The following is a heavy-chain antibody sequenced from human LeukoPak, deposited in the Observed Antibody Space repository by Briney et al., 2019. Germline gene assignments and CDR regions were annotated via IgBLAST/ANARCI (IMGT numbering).Heavy chain of an antibody. CDR3: AKFSSGFTEFDY. D-gene: IGHD3-10*01. V-gene: IGHV3-23*01. J-gene: IGHJ4*02. CDR2: ISGSGGST. CDR1: GFTFSSYA. Sequence: PGGSLRLSCAASGFTFSSYAMSWVRQAPGKGLEWVSAISGSGGSTYYADSVKGRFTISRDNSKNTLYLQMNSLTAEDTAVYYCAKFSSGFTEFDYWGQGTLVTVSS.